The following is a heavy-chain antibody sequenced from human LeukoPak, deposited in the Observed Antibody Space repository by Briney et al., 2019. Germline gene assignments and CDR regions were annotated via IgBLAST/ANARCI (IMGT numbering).Heavy chain of an antibody. J-gene: IGHJ4*02. CDR2: IRYDGSNK. Sequence: SGGSLRLSCAASGFTFSSYGMHWVRQAPGKGLEWVAFIRYDGSNKYYADSVKGRFTISRDNSKNTLYLQMNSLRAEDTAVYYCAKDLGNWGSFDYWGQGTLVTVSS. V-gene: IGHV3-30*02. D-gene: IGHD7-27*01. CDR3: AKDLGNWGSFDY. CDR1: GFTFSSYG.